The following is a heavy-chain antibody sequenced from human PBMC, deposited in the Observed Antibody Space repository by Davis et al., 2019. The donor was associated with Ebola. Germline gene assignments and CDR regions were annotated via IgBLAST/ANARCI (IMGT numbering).Heavy chain of an antibody. V-gene: IGHV4-61*08. CDR1: GGSISSGGYY. CDR2: IYYSGST. CDR3: AGLYCSSTSCSYGMDV. J-gene: IGHJ6*02. D-gene: IGHD2-2*01. Sequence: SETLSLTCTVSGGSISSGGYYWSSIRQHPGKGLEWIGYIYYSGSTNYNTSLKSRVTISVDTSTNKFSLKLSSVTAADTAVYYCAGLYCSSTSCSYGMDVWGQGTTVTVSS.